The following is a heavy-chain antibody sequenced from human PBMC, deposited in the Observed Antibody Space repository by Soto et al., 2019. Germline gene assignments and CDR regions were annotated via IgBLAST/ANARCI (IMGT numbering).Heavy chain of an antibody. V-gene: IGHV4-34*01. Sequence: SETLSLTCAVYGGSFSGYYWSWIRQPPGKGLEWIGEINHSGSTNYNPSLKSRVTISVDTSKNQFSLKLSSVTAADTAVYYCARVSRRNSSSSTALDYWGQGTLVTVSS. J-gene: IGHJ4*02. CDR1: GGSFSGYY. D-gene: IGHD6-6*01. CDR2: INHSGST. CDR3: ARVSRRNSSSSTALDY.